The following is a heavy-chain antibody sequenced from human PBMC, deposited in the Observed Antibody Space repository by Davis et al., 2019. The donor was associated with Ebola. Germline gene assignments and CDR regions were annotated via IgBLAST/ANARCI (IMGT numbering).Heavy chain of an antibody. CDR1: GFTFSSYS. CDR2: IKEDGSEQ. V-gene: IGHV3-7*04. Sequence: GESLKISCAASGFTFSSYSMNWVRQAPGKGLEWVANIKEDGSEQHYVKSLKGRFTISRDNAKNSLYLQMNSLRAEDTAVYYCARGAWGMDVWGKGTTVTVSS. J-gene: IGHJ6*04. CDR3: ARGAWGMDV.